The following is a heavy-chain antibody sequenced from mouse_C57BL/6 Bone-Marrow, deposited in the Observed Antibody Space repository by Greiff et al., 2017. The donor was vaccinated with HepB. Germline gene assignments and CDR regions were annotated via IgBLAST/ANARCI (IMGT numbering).Heavy chain of an antibody. J-gene: IGHJ4*01. V-gene: IGHV2-5*01. D-gene: IGHD1-1*01. Sequence: VKLVESGPGLVQPSQSLSITCTVSGFSLTSYGVHWVRQSPGKGLEWLGVIWRGGSTDYNAAFMSKLSITKDNTKSQVFFNMNSLQADDTAIYYCAKSEGDYGSSLYYAMDYWGQGTSVTVSS. CDR1: GFSLTSYG. CDR2: IWRGGST. CDR3: AKSEGDYGSSLYYAMDY.